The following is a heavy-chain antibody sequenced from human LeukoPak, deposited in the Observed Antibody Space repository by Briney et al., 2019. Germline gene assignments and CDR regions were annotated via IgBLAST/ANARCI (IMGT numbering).Heavy chain of an antibody. D-gene: IGHD3-16*02. Sequence: GGSLRLSCAASGFTFSSYSMNWVRQAPGKGLEWVSSISSSSSYIYYADSVKGRFTISRDNAKNSLYLQMNSLRAEDTAVYYCARDMITFGGVIVTYGYWGQGTLVTVSS. J-gene: IGHJ4*02. CDR1: GFTFSSYS. V-gene: IGHV3-21*01. CDR3: ARDMITFGGVIVTYGY. CDR2: ISSSSSYI.